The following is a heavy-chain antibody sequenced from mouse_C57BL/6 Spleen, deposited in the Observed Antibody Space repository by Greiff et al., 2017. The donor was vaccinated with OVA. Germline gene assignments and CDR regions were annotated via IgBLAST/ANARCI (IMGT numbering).Heavy chain of an antibody. D-gene: IGHD1-1*01. CDR1: GFTFSSYA. CDR2: ISDGGSYT. V-gene: IGHV5-4*03. Sequence: EVKLVESGGGLVKPGGSLKLSCAASGFTFSSYAMSWVRQTPEKRLEWVATISDGGSYTYYPDNVKGRFTISRDNAKNNLYLQMSHLKSEDTAMDYCARGPSGSSSWFAYWGQGTLVTVSA. J-gene: IGHJ3*01. CDR3: ARGPSGSSSWFAY.